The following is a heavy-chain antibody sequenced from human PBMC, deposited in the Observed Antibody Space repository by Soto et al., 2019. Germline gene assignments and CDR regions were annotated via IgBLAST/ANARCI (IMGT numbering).Heavy chain of an antibody. CDR1: GFTFDDYA. J-gene: IGHJ5*01. CDR2: LNWNSDKV. Sequence: EVQLVESGGGLVQPGRSLRLSCATSGFTFDDYAMHWVRQAPGKGLEWVAGLNWNSDKVGYADSVKGRCTISRDNAKNALHLQLTSLRTEDTVLYYCVKPSGAGIVVVPATLRRAYYQLDSSGQGTLVSVSS. V-gene: IGHV3-9*01. CDR3: VKPSGAGIVVVPATLRRAYYQLDS. D-gene: IGHD2-21*02.